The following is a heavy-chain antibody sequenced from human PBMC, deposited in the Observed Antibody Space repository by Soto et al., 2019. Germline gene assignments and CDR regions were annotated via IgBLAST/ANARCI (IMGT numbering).Heavy chain of an antibody. CDR1: GGSISNHY. CDR3: ARANWYSEY. J-gene: IGHJ4*02. D-gene: IGHD7-27*01. Sequence: QVQLQESGPGLVKPSEPLSLTCTVSGGSISNHYWSWIRQPPGKGLEWIGYIYYNGNTNYNPFLKSRVTMSVDTSKNQISLRLSSVTAADTAVYYCARANWYSEYWGQGTLVTVSS. CDR2: IYYNGNT. V-gene: IGHV4-59*11.